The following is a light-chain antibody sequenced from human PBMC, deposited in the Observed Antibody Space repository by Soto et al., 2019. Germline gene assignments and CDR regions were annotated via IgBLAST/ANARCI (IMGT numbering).Light chain of an antibody. CDR3: QQYGSPLT. CDR1: QSVSSSY. CDR2: GAS. J-gene: IGKJ4*01. V-gene: IGKV3-20*01. Sequence: EIVLTQSPGTLSLSPGERATLSCRASQSVSSSYLAWYQQKPGQAPRLLIYGASSRATGIPDRFSGSGSGTDFTLTISRLEPEDFAVYYCQQYGSPLTFGGGTKVE.